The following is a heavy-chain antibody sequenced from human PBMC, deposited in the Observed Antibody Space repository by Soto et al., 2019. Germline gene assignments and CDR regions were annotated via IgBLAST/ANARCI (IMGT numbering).Heavy chain of an antibody. CDR3: ARRRFMVNMIGVAPGYYGMDV. CDR2: INHSGST. CDR1: GGSFSGYY. J-gene: IGHJ6*02. D-gene: IGHD3-22*01. V-gene: IGHV4-34*01. Sequence: SETLSLTCAVYGGSFSGYYWSWIRQPPGKGLEWIGEINHSGSTNYNPSLKSRVTISVDTSKNQFSLKLSSVTAADTAVYYCARRRFMVNMIGVAPGYYGMDVWGQGTTVX.